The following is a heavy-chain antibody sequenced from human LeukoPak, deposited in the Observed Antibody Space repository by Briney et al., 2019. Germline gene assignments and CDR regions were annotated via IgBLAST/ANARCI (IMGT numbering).Heavy chain of an antibody. CDR1: GFTFDDYA. J-gene: IGHJ4*02. CDR2: ISWNSGII. Sequence: PGGSLRLSCATSGFTFDDYAMHWVRQAPGKGLEWVSGISWNSGIIDYADSVKGRFTISRDNAKNSLYLQMNSLRAEDTALYYCAKADYGSGSCYNVRYFDYWGQGTLVTVSS. CDR3: AKADYGSGSCYNVRYFDY. D-gene: IGHD3-10*01. V-gene: IGHV3-9*01.